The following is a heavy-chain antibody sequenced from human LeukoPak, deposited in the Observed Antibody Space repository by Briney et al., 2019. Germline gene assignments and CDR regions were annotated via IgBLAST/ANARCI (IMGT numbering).Heavy chain of an antibody. Sequence: PGGSLRLSCAASGFTFSNYGMNWVRQAPGKGLEWVSSISSSSSYIYYADSVKGRFTISRDNAKNSLYLQMNSLRAEDTAVYYCARDSRGPRDYWGQGTLVTVSS. CDR3: ARDSRGPRDY. CDR2: ISSSSSYI. V-gene: IGHV3-21*01. CDR1: GFTFSNYG. J-gene: IGHJ4*02.